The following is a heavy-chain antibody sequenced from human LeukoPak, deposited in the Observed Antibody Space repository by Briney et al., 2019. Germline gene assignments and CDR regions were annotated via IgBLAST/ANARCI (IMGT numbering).Heavy chain of an antibody. CDR2: INPNSGGT. CDR3: ARGAGEYYDFWSGYYSSGY. Sequence: ASVKVSCKPSGYTFTGYYMHWVRQAPGQGLEWMGRINPNSGGTNYAQEFQGRVTMTRDTSISTAYMELSRLRSDDTVVYYCARGAGEYYDFWSGYYSSGYWGQGTLVTVSS. CDR1: GYTFTGYY. D-gene: IGHD3-3*01. V-gene: IGHV1-2*05. J-gene: IGHJ4*02.